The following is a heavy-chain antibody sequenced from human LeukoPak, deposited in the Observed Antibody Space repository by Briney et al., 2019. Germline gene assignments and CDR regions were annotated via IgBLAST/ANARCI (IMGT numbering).Heavy chain of an antibody. CDR3: ARRVPAAMVDDASDI. J-gene: IGHJ3*02. D-gene: IGHD2-2*01. Sequence: GASVKVSCKASGGTFSSYAISWVRQAPGQGLEWMGGIIPIFGTANYAQKFQGRVTITADESTSTAYMELSSLRSEDTAVYYCARRVPAAMVDDASDIWGQGTMVTVSS. CDR2: IIPIFGTA. CDR1: GGTFSSYA. V-gene: IGHV1-69*13.